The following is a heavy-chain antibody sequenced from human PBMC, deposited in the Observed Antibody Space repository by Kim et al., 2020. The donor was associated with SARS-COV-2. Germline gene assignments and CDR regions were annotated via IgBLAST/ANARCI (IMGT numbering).Heavy chain of an antibody. D-gene: IGHD3-9*01. CDR2: ISSSSSYI. Sequence: GGSLRLSCAASGFTFSSYSMNWVRQAPGKGLEWVSSISSSSSYIYYADSVKGRFTISRDNAKNSLYLQMNSLRAEDTAVYYCARDPDYDILTGYYGGAFDPWGQGTLVTVSS. CDR1: GFTFSSYS. V-gene: IGHV3-21*01. CDR3: ARDPDYDILTGYYGGAFDP. J-gene: IGHJ5*02.